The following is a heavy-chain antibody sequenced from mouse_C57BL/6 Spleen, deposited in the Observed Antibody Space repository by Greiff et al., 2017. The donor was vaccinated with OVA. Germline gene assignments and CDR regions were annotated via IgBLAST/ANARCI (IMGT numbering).Heavy chain of an antibody. CDR3: ATMGHYYAMDY. CDR1: GYSITSGYY. CDR2: ISYDGSN. Sequence: EVQLQESGPGLVKPSQSLSLTCSVTGYSITSGYYWNWIRQFPGNKLEWMGYISYDGSNNYNPSLKNRISITRDTSKNQFFLKLNSVTTEDTATYYCATMGHYYAMDYWGQGTSVTVSS. J-gene: IGHJ4*01. V-gene: IGHV3-6*01.